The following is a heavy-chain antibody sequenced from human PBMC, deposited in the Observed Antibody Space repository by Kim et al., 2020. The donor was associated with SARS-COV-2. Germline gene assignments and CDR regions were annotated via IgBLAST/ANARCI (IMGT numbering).Heavy chain of an antibody. J-gene: IGHJ4*02. V-gene: IGHV1-24*01. Sequence: QKCQGRVTMTEDTSTDTAYMELSSLRSEDTAVYYCATHPKQVVPAAPLDYWGQGTLVTVSS. D-gene: IGHD2-2*01. CDR3: ATHPKQVVPAAPLDY.